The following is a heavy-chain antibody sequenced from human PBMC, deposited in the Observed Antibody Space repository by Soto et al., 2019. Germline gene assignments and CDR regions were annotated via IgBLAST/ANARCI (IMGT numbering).Heavy chain of an antibody. CDR1: GGSVSSGSYY. J-gene: IGHJ3*02. V-gene: IGHV4-61*01. CDR2: IYYSENT. D-gene: IGHD4-17*01. CDR3: ARGGVTTVPEDAFDI. Sequence: QVQLQESGPGLVKPSETLSLTCTVSGGSVSSGSYYWSWIRQPPGKGLEWIGYIYYSENTNYNPSRKSRVTIPVHTSKNQFSLKRSSVTAADTSVYYCARGGVTTVPEDAFDIWGQGTMVTVSS.